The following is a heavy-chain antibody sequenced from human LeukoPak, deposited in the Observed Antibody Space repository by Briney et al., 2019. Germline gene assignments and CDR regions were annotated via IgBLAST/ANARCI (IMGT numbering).Heavy chain of an antibody. CDR3: ARVQVAPGYCSGGSCDPAAADY. D-gene: IGHD2-15*01. Sequence: PSETLSLTCTVSGGSISSYYWSWIRQPPGKGLEWIGEIYHSGSTNYSPSLKSRVTISVDKSKNQFSLKLNSVTAADTAVYYCARVQVAPGYCSGGSCDPAAADYWGQGTLVTVSS. CDR1: GGSISSYY. CDR2: IYHSGST. V-gene: IGHV4-59*12. J-gene: IGHJ4*02.